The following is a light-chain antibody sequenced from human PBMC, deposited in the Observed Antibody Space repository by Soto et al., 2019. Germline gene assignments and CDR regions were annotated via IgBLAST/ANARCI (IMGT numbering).Light chain of an antibody. J-gene: IGLJ2*01. CDR1: SSDVGGYNY. Sequence: QSVLTQPPSASGSPGQSVTISCTGTSSDVGGYNYVSWYQQHPGKAPKLMIYEVSKRPSGVPDRFSGSKSGTSGSLAISGLRSDDEADYYCAAWDDSLSAVVFGGGTKLTVL. CDR2: EVS. V-gene: IGLV2-8*01. CDR3: AAWDDSLSAVV.